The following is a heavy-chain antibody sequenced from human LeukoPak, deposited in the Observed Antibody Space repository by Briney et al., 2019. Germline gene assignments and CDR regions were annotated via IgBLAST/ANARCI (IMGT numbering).Heavy chain of an antibody. CDR1: GFTFSSYS. J-gene: IGHJ4*02. CDR3: ARGSTDITMIVRD. Sequence: GRSLRLSCAASGFTFSSYSMNWVRQAPGKGLEWVSYISSSSSTIYYADSVKGRFTISRDNAKNSLYLQMNSLRAEDTAVYYCARGSTDITMIVRDWGQGTLVTVSS. D-gene: IGHD3-22*01. V-gene: IGHV3-48*01. CDR2: ISSSSSTI.